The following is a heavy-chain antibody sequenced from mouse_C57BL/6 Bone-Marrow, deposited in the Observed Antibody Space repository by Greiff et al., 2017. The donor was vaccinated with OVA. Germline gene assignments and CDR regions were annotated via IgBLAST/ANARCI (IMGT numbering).Heavy chain of an antibody. D-gene: IGHD1-1*01. J-gene: IGHJ1*03. CDR1: GYAFTNYL. CDR3: ARLITTGAADV. Sequence: VQLVESGAELVRPGTSVKVSCKASGYAFTNYLIEWVKQRPGQGLEWIGVINPGSGGTNYNEKFKGKATLTADKSSSTAYMQLSSLTSEDSAVYFCARLITTGAADVWGTGTTVTVSS. CDR2: INPGSGGT. V-gene: IGHV1-54*01.